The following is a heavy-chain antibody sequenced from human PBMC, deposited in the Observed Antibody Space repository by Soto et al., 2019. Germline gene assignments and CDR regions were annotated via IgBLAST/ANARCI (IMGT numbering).Heavy chain of an antibody. CDR1: GGTFSSYP. D-gene: IGHD3-10*01. CDR2: IIPIFEAP. V-gene: IGHV1-69*01. Sequence: QVQLVQSGSEVKKPGSSVKVSCKASGGTFSSYPISWVRQAPGQGLEWMGGIIPIFEAPNYAQKFQGRLTISGDESTTTGYMELSSLRSEDTAVYYCARITWPFVWFAELLPTSGLAVWGQGTTVTVS. J-gene: IGHJ6*02. CDR3: ARITWPFVWFAELLPTSGLAV.